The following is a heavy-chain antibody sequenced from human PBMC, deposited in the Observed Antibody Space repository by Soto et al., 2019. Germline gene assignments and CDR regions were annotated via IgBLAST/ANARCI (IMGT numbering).Heavy chain of an antibody. CDR3: ARGFCVGKGSPTDF. J-gene: IGHJ4*02. D-gene: IGHD3-10*01. Sequence: EMQLLESGGGLVQPGGSLRLSCAASGFTFSSFAMSWVRQAPGKGLDWVSAISGSGGSTYSADSVKARFSISRDNSKHPVYLNMSRLRAEDTAVYYCARGFCVGKGSPTDFWGKGALVTVSS. V-gene: IGHV3-23*01. CDR1: GFTFSSFA. CDR2: ISGSGGST.